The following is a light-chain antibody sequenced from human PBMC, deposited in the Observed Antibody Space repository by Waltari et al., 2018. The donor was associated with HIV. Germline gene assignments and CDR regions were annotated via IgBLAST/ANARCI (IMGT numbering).Light chain of an antibody. V-gene: IGLV1-44*01. CDR3: AAWDDSRNAHVV. J-gene: IGLJ2*01. Sequence: QSVLTQPPSASGPPGQRGTISCSGSNSTIGSNSVNWYQQLPGTAPKLLIYSSNQRPLGVPDRFSGSKSGTSASLAISGLQSEDEADYYCAAWDDSRNAHVVFGGGTKLTVL. CDR1: NSTIGSNS. CDR2: SSN.